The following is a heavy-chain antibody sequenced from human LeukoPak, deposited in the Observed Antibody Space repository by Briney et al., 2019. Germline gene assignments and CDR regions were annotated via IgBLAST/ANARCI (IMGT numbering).Heavy chain of an antibody. CDR2: IKQDGSEI. V-gene: IGHV3-7*03. Sequence: GGSLRLSCAASGFTLSSYWMIWVRQAPGKGLEWVDNIKQDGSEIYYVDSVKGRFTISRDNAKNSLYLQMNSLRAEDTAVYYCVRGNPFGGYWGQGTLVTVSS. D-gene: IGHD2-15*01. J-gene: IGHJ4*02. CDR1: GFTLSSYW. CDR3: VRGNPFGGY.